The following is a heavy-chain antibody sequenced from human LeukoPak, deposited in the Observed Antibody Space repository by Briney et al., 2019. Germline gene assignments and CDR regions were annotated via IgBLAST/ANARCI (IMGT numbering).Heavy chain of an antibody. V-gene: IGHV5-51*01. D-gene: IGHD5-12*01. CDR1: GYSFTSYW. CDR3: ARYLVATRNNRYYYGMDV. J-gene: IGHJ6*02. CDR2: IYPGDSDT. Sequence: GESLKISCKGSGYSFTSYWIGWVRQMPGKGLEWMGIIYPGDSDTRYSPSFQGQVTISADKSISTAYLQWSSLKASDTAMYYCARYLVATRNNRYYYGMDVWGQGTTVTVSS.